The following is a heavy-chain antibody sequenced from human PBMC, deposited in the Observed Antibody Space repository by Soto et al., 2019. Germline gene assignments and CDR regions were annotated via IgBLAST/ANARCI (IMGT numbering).Heavy chain of an antibody. J-gene: IGHJ6*02. CDR3: ARSWVAAAKSYYYYYGMDV. CDR2: INPNSGGT. CDR1: GYTFTGYY. Sequence: ASVKVSCKASGYTFTGYYMHWVRQAPGQGLEWMGWINPNSGGTNYVQKFQGWVTMTRDTSISTAYLELSRLRSDDTAVYYCARSWVAAAKSYYYYYGMDVWGQGTTVTVSS. V-gene: IGHV1-2*04. D-gene: IGHD6-13*01.